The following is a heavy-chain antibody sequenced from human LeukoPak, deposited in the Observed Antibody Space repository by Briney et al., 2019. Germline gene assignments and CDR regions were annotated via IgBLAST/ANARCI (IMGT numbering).Heavy chain of an antibody. Sequence: PGGSLRLSRAASGFTFSNYPMDWVRQAPGKGLEWISAISSSGFNAYYADSVKGRFTSSRDNSKNTLYLQMNSLRAEDTAVYYCARNYGGTIGGYFDYWGQGTLVTVSS. V-gene: IGHV3-23*01. CDR3: ARNYGGTIGGYFDY. J-gene: IGHJ4*02. D-gene: IGHD4-23*01. CDR2: ISSSGFNA. CDR1: GFTFSNYP.